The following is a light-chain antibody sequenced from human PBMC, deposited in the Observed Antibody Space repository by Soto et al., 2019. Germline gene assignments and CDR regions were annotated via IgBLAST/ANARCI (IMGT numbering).Light chain of an antibody. CDR3: SSFTSRDTLL. V-gene: IGLV2-14*01. J-gene: IGLJ2*01. CDR1: SSDIGAYDF. CDR2: EVT. Sequence: QSALTQPASVSGSPGQSITISCTGTSSDIGAYDFVSWYQQHPANAPRLIISEVTNRPSGVSFRFSGSKSGNTASLTISGLQAEDEAVYFCSSFTSRDTLLFGGGTKVTVL.